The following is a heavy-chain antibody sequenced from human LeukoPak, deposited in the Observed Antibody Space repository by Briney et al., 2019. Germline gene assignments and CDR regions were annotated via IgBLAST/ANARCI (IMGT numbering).Heavy chain of an antibody. J-gene: IGHJ4*02. D-gene: IGHD3-22*01. CDR3: AKKTYYYDSSGYYPFDY. V-gene: IGHV3-23*01. Sequence: PGGSLRLSCAASGFTFSSYAMSWVRQAPGKGLEWVSAISGSGGSTYYADSVKGRFTISRDNSKNTPYLQMNSLRAEDTAVYYCAKKTYYYDSSGYYPFDYWGQGTLVTVSS. CDR2: ISGSGGST. CDR1: GFTFSSYA.